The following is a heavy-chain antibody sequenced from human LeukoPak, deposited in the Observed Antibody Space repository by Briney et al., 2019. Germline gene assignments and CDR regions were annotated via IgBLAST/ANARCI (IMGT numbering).Heavy chain of an antibody. J-gene: IGHJ5*02. CDR1: GFTFSSYG. V-gene: IGHV3-30*02. CDR2: IRYDGSNK. Sequence: PGGSLRLSCTASGFTFSSYGMHWVRQAPGKGLEWVAFIRYDGSNKYYADSVKGRFTISRDNSKNTLYLQMNSLRAEDTAVYYCAKVGKGRYCSSTSCPNWSDPWGQGTLVTVSS. D-gene: IGHD2-2*01. CDR3: AKVGKGRYCSSTSCPNWSDP.